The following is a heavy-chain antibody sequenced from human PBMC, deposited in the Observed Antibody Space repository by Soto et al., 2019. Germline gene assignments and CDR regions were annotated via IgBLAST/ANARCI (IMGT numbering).Heavy chain of an antibody. CDR2: IIPIFGIA. CDR1: GGTFSSYT. V-gene: IGHV1-69*02. Sequence: QVQLVQSGAEVKKPGSSVKVSCKASGGTFSSYTINCVRQAPGQALEWRGRIIPIFGIANNSQKFQGRVTITADKSTSTAYMELSSLRSEDTAVYYCARHYGDYNGGYWGQGTLVTVSS. CDR3: ARHYGDYNGGY. J-gene: IGHJ4*02. D-gene: IGHD4-17*01.